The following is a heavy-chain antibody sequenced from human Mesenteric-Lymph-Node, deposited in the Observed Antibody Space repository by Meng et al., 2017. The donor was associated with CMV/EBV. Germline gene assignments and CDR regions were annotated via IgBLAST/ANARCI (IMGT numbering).Heavy chain of an antibody. CDR3: ARGDSSTTWLKFDY. Sequence: GESLKISCAASGFTFSNYAMTWVRQAPGMGLEWVSTIRGSGSDTFYADSVQGRFGISRDNSKNMVYLQMNSLRAEDTALYFCARGDSSTTWLKFDYWGQGALVTVS. D-gene: IGHD2-2*01. J-gene: IGHJ4*02. V-gene: IGHV3-23*01. CDR2: IRGSGSDT. CDR1: GFTFSNYA.